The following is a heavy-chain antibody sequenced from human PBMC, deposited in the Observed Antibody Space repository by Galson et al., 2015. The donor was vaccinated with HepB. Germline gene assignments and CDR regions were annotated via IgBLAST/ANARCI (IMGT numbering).Heavy chain of an antibody. CDR1: GFTFNNYG. Sequence: SLRLSCAASGFTFNNYGIHWVRQAPGKGLEWVAVISYDGTSKYYADSVEGRFTISRDNSKNTLYLQMNSLGPEDTAIYYCAKGGYYDFWSAYDSWGQGALVTVSS. V-gene: IGHV3-30*18. J-gene: IGHJ4*02. CDR3: AKGGYYDFWSAYDS. CDR2: ISYDGTSK. D-gene: IGHD3-3*01.